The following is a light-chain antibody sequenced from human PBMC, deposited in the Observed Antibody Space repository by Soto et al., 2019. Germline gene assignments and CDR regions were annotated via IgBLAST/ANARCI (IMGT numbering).Light chain of an antibody. CDR1: QSVSSSS. V-gene: IGKV3-20*01. CDR3: QHYYGTSPIT. CDR2: GAS. J-gene: IGKJ5*01. Sequence: EIVLTQSPGTLSLSPGERATLSCRASQSVSSSSLAWFQQKPGQAPRLLISGASSRATGVPDRFSGSGSGTDFTLTISRLEPEDFALYYCQHYYGTSPITFGQGTRLEIK.